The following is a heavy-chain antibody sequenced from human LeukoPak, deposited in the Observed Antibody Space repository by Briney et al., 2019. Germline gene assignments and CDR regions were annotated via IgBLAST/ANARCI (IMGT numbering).Heavy chain of an antibody. CDR1: GGSFSGHY. V-gene: IGHV4-34*01. Sequence: PSETLSLTCAVYGGSFSGHYWSWIRQPPGKGLEWIGEINHSGSTNYNPSLKSRVTISVDTSKNQFSLKLSSVTAADTAVYYCARGRAYTGYSSSWYLVWFDPWGQGTLVTVSS. D-gene: IGHD6-13*01. J-gene: IGHJ5*02. CDR2: INHSGST. CDR3: ARGRAYTGYSSSWYLVWFDP.